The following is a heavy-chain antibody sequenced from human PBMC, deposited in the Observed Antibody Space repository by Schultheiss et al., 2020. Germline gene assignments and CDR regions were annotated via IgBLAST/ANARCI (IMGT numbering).Heavy chain of an antibody. V-gene: IGHV3-23*01. Sequence: GGSLRLSCAASGFTFSSYAMSWVRQAPGKGLEWVSAISGSGGSTYYADSVKGRFTISRDNSKNTLYLQMNSLKTEDTAVYYCTKRYGSSDYYGMDVWGQGTTVTVSS. CDR2: ISGSGGST. CDR1: GFTFSSYA. J-gene: IGHJ6*02. D-gene: IGHD4-17*01. CDR3: TKRYGSSDYYGMDV.